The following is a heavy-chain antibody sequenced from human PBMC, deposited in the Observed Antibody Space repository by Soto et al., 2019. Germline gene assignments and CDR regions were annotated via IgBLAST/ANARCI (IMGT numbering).Heavy chain of an antibody. D-gene: IGHD3-10*01. CDR2: IYYSGST. CDR3: ARGRGDYYGSDYYGMDV. J-gene: IGHJ6*02. V-gene: IGHV4-59*01. CDR1: GGSINNYY. Sequence: SETLSLTCNVSGGSINNYYWNWIRQSPGKGLEWMGYIYYSGSTNYNPSLESRLTMSLDTSKNHLFLIMNSVTAADTAVYYCARGRGDYYGSDYYGMDVWGQGTTVTVSS.